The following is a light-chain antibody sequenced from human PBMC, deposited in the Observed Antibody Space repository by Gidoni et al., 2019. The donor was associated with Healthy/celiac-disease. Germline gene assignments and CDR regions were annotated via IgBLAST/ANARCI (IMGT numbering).Light chain of an antibody. V-gene: IGKV3-11*01. J-gene: IGKJ4*01. CDR1: QSVSSY. Sequence: EIVFTQSPATLSLSPGERATLSCSASQSVSSYLAWYQQKPGQAPRLLIYDASSGSGTDFTLTISSLEPEDFAVYYCQQRSNWPPGLTFGGXTKVEIK. CDR2: DAS. CDR3: QQRSNWPPGLT.